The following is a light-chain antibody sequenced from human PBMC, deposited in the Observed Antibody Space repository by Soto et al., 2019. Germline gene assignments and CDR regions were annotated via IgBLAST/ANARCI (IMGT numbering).Light chain of an antibody. V-gene: IGKV1-33*01. J-gene: IGKJ3*01. Sequence: DIQMTQSPSSLSASVGARVSITCQASQDIGTSLSCFQHKPGRAPKLLIYGASYLETGVPSRFRGFGSGTDFTFTITSLQPEDIASHDCQHYTNLPPFTFGRATIVDI. CDR3: QHYTNLPPFT. CDR1: QDIGTS. CDR2: GAS.